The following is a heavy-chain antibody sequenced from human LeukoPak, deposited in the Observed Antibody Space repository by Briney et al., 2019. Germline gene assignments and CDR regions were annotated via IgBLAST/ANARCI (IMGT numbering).Heavy chain of an antibody. CDR1: GFTFSSYG. CDR3: ARTDPGSGYDFVGRWGYYYYGMDV. Sequence: GRSLRLSCAASGFTFSSYGMHWVRQAPGKGLEWVAVIWYDGSNKYYADSVKGRFTISRDNSKNTLYLQMNSLRAEDTAVYYCARTDPGSGYDFVGRWGYYYYGMDVWGQGTTVTVSS. CDR2: IWYDGSNK. D-gene: IGHD5-12*01. V-gene: IGHV3-33*01. J-gene: IGHJ6*02.